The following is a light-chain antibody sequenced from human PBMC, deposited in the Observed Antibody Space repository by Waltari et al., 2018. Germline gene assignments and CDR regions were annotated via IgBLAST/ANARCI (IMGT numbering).Light chain of an antibody. Sequence: DIVITQSPLSLLVTPGEPASISCRSSQSLLHSNGYNYLDWYLQKPGQSPQVLIYMGSNRASGVPDRFSGSESGTDFTLKISRVEAEDVGVYYCMQVLQTPHTFAQGTKLEIK. CDR1: QSLLHSNGYNY. CDR3: MQVLQTPHT. J-gene: IGKJ2*01. CDR2: MGS. V-gene: IGKV2-28*01.